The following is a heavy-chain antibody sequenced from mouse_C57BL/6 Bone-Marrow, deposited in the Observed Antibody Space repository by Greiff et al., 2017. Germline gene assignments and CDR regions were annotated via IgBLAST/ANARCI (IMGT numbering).Heavy chain of an antibody. CDR2: IYPGNSDT. CDR3: TSDWGYYFDY. J-gene: IGHJ2*01. CDR1: GYTFTSYW. Sequence: EVQLQQSGTVLARPGASVKMSCKTSGYTFTSYWMHWVKQRPGQGLEWIGAIYPGNSDTSYNQKFKGKATLTAVTSSSTAYMELSSLTNEDSSVYYCTSDWGYYFDYWGQGTTLTVSS. D-gene: IGHD4-1*01. V-gene: IGHV1-5*01.